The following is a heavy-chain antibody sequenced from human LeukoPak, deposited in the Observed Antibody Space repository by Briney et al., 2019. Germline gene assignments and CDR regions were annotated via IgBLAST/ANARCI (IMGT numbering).Heavy chain of an antibody. V-gene: IGHV6-1*01. CDR3: ARASHSSGWYVFFYWVDP. Sequence: SQTLSLTCAISGDSVSSNSAAWNWIRQSPSRGLEWLGRTYYRSKCYNDYAVSVKSRITINPDTSKNQFSLQLNSVTPEDTAVYYCARASHSSGWYVFFYWVDPWGQGTLVTVSS. D-gene: IGHD6-19*01. CDR1: GDSVSSNSAA. CDR2: TYYRSKCYN. J-gene: IGHJ5*02.